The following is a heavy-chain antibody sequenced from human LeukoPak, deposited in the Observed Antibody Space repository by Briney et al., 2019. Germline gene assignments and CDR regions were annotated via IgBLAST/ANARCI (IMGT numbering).Heavy chain of an antibody. J-gene: IGHJ4*02. CDR2: ISYDGSNK. V-gene: IGHV3-30-3*01. CDR1: GLTFSSYA. D-gene: IGHD1-1*01. Sequence: TGGSLRLSCAASGLTFSSYAMHWVRQAPGKGLEWVAFISYDGSNKYYADSVKGRFTISRDNSKNTVYLQMNSLRAEDTAVYYLSGKWNDLLDYWGQGTLVTVSS. CDR3: SGKWNDLLDY.